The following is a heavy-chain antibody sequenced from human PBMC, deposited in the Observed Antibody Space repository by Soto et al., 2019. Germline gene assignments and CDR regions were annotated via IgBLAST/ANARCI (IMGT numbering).Heavy chain of an antibody. V-gene: IGHV3-48*01. CDR1: GFTFSSYS. CDR3: ARFGTVAVNYFDS. CDR2: ISSSSSTI. D-gene: IGHD1-1*01. J-gene: IGHJ4*02. Sequence: GVSLRLSCAASGFTFSSYSMNWVRQAPGKGLEWVSYISSSSSTIYYADSVKGRFTISRDNAKNSLYLQMNSLRVEDTALYYCARFGTVAVNYFDSWGQGTLVTVSS.